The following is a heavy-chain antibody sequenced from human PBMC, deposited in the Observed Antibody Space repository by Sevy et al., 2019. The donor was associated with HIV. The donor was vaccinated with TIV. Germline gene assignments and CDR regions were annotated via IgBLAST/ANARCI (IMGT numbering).Heavy chain of an antibody. D-gene: IGHD3-22*01. J-gene: IGHJ3*02. CDR3: ARLYYYDSSGYYAPTSDAFDI. V-gene: IGHV1-2*02. CDR1: GYTFTGYY. CDR2: INPNSGGT. Sequence: ASVKVSCKASGYTFTGYYMHWVRQAPGQGLEWMGWINPNSGGTNYAQKFQGRVTMTRDTSISTAYMELSRLRSDDTAVYYCARLYYYDSSGYYAPTSDAFDIWGQGTMVTV.